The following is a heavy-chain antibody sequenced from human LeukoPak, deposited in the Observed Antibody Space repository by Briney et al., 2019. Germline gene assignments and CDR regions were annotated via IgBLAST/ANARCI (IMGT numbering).Heavy chain of an antibody. CDR1: GFTFSSYD. D-gene: IGHD2-15*01. CDR3: ARAKEYSDAFDI. J-gene: IGHJ3*02. CDR2: IGTAGDT. V-gene: IGHV3-13*01. Sequence: PGGSLRLSCAASGFTFSSYDMHWVRQATGKGLEWVSAIGTAGDTYYPGSVKGRFTISRENAKNSLYLQMNSLRAGDTAVYYCARAKEYSDAFDIWGQGTMVTASS.